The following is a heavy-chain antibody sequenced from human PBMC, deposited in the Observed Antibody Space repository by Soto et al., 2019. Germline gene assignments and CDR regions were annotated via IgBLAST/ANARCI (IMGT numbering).Heavy chain of an antibody. D-gene: IGHD5-18*01. Sequence: PGGSLRLSCAASGFTFSSYGMHWVRQAPGKVLEWVAVIWYDGSNKYYADSVKGRFTISRDNSKNTLYLQMNSLRAEDTAVYYCARDGPVDTVPGGYWGQGTLVTVSS. CDR1: GFTFSSYG. CDR3: ARDGPVDTVPGGY. CDR2: IWYDGSNK. J-gene: IGHJ4*02. V-gene: IGHV3-33*01.